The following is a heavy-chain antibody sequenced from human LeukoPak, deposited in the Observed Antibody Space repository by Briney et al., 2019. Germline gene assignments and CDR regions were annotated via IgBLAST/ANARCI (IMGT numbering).Heavy chain of an antibody. CDR2: IIDTGGAT. CDR3: AKFNGHPTTNYYMDV. V-gene: IGHV3-23*01. D-gene: IGHD3-10*01. Sequence: HTGGSLRLSCAASGFSFSSFAMTWVRQAPGKGLEWVSGIIDTGGATYYADSVKGRFTISRDNSKNTLSLQMNSLRAEDTAVYYCAKFNGHPTTNYYMDVWGEGTTVTVSS. J-gene: IGHJ6*04. CDR1: GFSFSSFA.